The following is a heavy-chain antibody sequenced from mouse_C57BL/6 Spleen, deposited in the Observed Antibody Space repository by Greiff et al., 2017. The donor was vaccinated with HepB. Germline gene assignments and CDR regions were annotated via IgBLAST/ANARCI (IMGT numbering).Heavy chain of an antibody. CDR2: INPGRGGT. CDR3: ARKVIYDGYYDYAMDY. J-gene: IGHJ4*01. CDR1: GYAFTNYL. Sequence: QVQLQQSGAELVRPGTSVKVSCKASGYAFTNYLIEWVKQRPGQGLEWIGVINPGRGGTNYNEKFKGKATLTADKSSSTAYMQLSSLTSEDSAVYFCARKVIYDGYYDYAMDYWDQGTSVTVSS. D-gene: IGHD2-3*01. V-gene: IGHV1-54*01.